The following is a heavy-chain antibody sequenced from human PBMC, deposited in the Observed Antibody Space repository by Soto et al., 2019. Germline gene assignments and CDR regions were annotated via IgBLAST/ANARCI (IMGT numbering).Heavy chain of an antibody. D-gene: IGHD3-22*01. CDR1: GYTFTSYY. V-gene: IGHV1-46*01. Sequence: QVQLVQSGAEVKKPGASVKVSCKASGYTFTSYYMHWVRQAPGQGLEWMGIINPSGGSTSYAQKFQGRVTMTRDTSTSPVYMELSSLRSEDTAVYYCARDYDSSGYPRYYFDYWGQGTLVTVSS. CDR3: ARDYDSSGYPRYYFDY. J-gene: IGHJ4*02. CDR2: INPSGGST.